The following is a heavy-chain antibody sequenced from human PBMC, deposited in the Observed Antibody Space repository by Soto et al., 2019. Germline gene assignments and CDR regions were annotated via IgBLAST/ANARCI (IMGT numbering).Heavy chain of an antibody. V-gene: IGHV6-1*01. D-gene: IGHD2-2*01. J-gene: IGHJ6*02. Sequence: SQTLSLTCAISGDSVSSNSAAWNWIRQSPSRGLEWLGRTYYRSKWYNDYAVSVKSRITINPETSKNQFSLQLNSVTPEDTAVYYCARDPSQGYCSSTSCYGLYYYYGMDVWGQGTTVTVSS. CDR1: GDSVSSNSAA. CDR3: ARDPSQGYCSSTSCYGLYYYYGMDV. CDR2: TYYRSKWYN.